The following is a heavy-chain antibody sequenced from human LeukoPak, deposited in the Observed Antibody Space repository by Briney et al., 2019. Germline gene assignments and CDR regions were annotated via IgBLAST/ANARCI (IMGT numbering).Heavy chain of an antibody. D-gene: IGHD6-13*01. Sequence: PGRSLRLSCAASGFTFSSYGMHWVRQAPGKGLEWVAVISYDGSNKYYADSVKGRFTISRDNSKNTLYLQMNSLRAEDTAVYYCAKDRHSDYWGQGTLVTVSS. CDR1: GFTFSSYG. J-gene: IGHJ4*02. CDR3: AKDRHSDY. CDR2: ISYDGSNK. V-gene: IGHV3-30*18.